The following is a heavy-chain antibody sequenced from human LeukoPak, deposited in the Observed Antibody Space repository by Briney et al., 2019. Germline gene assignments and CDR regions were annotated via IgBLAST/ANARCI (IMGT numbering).Heavy chain of an antibody. CDR1: GGSFSGYY. D-gene: IGHD4-17*01. Sequence: SETLSLTCAVYGGSFSGYYWSWIRQPPGKGLEWMGEINHSGSTNYNPSLKSRVTISVDTSKNQFSLKLSSVTAADTAVYYCARSPVLTTEYYFDYWGQGTLVTVSS. CDR3: ARSPVLTTEYYFDY. V-gene: IGHV4-34*01. CDR2: INHSGST. J-gene: IGHJ4*02.